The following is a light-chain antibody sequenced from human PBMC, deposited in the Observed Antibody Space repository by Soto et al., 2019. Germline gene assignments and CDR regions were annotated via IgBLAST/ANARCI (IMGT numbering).Light chain of an antibody. V-gene: IGKV3-11*01. Sequence: EIVLTQSPATLSLSPGERATLSCRASQSVSSYLAWYQQKPGQAPRLLIYDASNRATGIPARFSGSGSGTDFTLTISSLEPKDFAVYYCQQRSTWPSTFGQGTRLEIK. CDR1: QSVSSY. CDR3: QQRSTWPST. CDR2: DAS. J-gene: IGKJ5*01.